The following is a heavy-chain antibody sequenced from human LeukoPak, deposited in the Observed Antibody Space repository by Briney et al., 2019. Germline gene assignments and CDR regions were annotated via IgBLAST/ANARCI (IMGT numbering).Heavy chain of an antibody. CDR2: IKQGGSEK. D-gene: IGHD6-19*01. Sequence: PGGSLRLSCAASGFTFSSYWMSWVRQAPGKGLEWVANIKQGGSEKYYVDSVKGRFTISRDNAKNSLYLQMNSLRAEDTAVYYCARDLSSGWYEGIVWGQGTLVTVSS. CDR1: GFTFSSYW. CDR3: ARDLSSGWYEGIV. J-gene: IGHJ4*02. V-gene: IGHV3-7*01.